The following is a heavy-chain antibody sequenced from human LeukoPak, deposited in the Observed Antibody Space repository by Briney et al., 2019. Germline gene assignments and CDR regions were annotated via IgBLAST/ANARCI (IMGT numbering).Heavy chain of an antibody. CDR3: ARGYCGGDCRYYYYGMDV. D-gene: IGHD2-21*02. CDR2: IKQDGSEK. CDR1: GFTFSSYW. V-gene: IGHV3-7*01. J-gene: IGHJ6*02. Sequence: GGSLRLSCAASGFTFSSYWMSWVRQAPGKGLEWVAHIKQDGSEKYYVDSVKGRFTISRDNAKNSLYLQMNSLRAEDTAVYYCARGYCGGDCRYYYYGMDVWGQGTTVTVSS.